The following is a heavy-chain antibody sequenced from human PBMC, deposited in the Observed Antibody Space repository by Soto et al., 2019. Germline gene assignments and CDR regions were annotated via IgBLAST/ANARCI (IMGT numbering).Heavy chain of an antibody. CDR3: ARGPPIMYYGTGGYYFFDY. CDR2: IKHGGST. CDR1: GGSFSDHF. J-gene: IGHJ4*02. V-gene: IGHV4-34*01. D-gene: IGHD2-8*02. Sequence: QVQLQQWGAGLLKPSETLSLTCSVSGGSFSDHFWTWIRLPPGKGLQWIGEIKHGGSTNYNPPLKPPLPISQDPSKNQSSLNLISVTAADTAVYYCARGPPIMYYGTGGYYFFDYWGQGPLVTVSS.